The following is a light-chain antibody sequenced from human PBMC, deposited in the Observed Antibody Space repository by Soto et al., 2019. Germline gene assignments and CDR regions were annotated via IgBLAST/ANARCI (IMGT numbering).Light chain of an antibody. J-gene: IGKJ4*01. CDR1: QSVRSY. V-gene: IGKV3-11*01. CDR2: DAS. Sequence: ETVLTQSPATLSLSTGERAILSCRASQSVRSYLAWYQQKPGQAPRLLISDASNRATDIPARFSGSGSGTEFTLTISSLEYEDFAVYYCQQRSSWPLTFGGGTKVEIK. CDR3: QQRSSWPLT.